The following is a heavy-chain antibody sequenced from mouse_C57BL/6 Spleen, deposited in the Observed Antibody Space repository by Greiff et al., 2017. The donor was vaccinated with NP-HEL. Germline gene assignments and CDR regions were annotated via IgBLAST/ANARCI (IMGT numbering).Heavy chain of an antibody. J-gene: IGHJ4*01. CDR1: GYSITSGYY. Sequence: ESGPGLVKPSQSLSLTCSVTGYSITSGYYWNWIRQFPGNKLEWMGYISYDGSNNYNPSLKNRISITRDTSKNQFFLKLNSVTTEDTATYYCAREVGDYYSNYYAMDYWGQGTSVTVSS. V-gene: IGHV3-6*01. CDR2: ISYDGSN. CDR3: AREVGDYYSNYYAMDY. D-gene: IGHD2-5*01.